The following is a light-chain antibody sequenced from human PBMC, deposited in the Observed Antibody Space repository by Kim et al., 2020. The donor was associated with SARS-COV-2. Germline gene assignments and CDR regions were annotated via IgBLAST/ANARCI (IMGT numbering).Light chain of an antibody. Sequence: QSALTQPASVSGSPGQSITISCTGTSSDVGRYNLVSWYQQHPGKAPKHMIYEVSKRPSGVSNHFSGSKSGNTASLTISGLQAEDEADYYCCSYAGSSTIFGTGSKVTVL. CDR3: CSYAGSSTI. V-gene: IGLV2-23*02. CDR1: SSDVGRYNL. J-gene: IGLJ1*01. CDR2: EVS.